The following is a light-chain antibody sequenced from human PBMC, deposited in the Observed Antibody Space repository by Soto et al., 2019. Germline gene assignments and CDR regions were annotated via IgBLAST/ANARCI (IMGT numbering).Light chain of an antibody. J-gene: IGKJ1*01. Sequence: DIQMTQSPSSLSAYVGDRVTITCRASQSISSYLNWYQQKPGKAPKLLIYAASSLQSGVPSRFSGSGSGTDFTLTIISLQPEDFATYYCQQSYSTPPAFGQGTKVDIK. CDR3: QQSYSTPPA. CDR2: AAS. V-gene: IGKV1-39*01. CDR1: QSISSY.